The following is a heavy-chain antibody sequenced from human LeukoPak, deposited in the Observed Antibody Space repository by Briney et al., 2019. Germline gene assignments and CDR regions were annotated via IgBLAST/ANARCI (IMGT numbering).Heavy chain of an antibody. Sequence: ASVKVSCKASGYTFTSYAMHWVRQAPGQRLEWMGWINAGNGNTKYSQKFQGGVTITRDTSASTAYMELSSLRSEDTAVYYCARHPRDYGDYYFDYWGQGTLVTVSS. D-gene: IGHD4-17*01. CDR1: GYTFTSYA. J-gene: IGHJ4*02. CDR2: INAGNGNT. V-gene: IGHV1-3*01. CDR3: ARHPRDYGDYYFDY.